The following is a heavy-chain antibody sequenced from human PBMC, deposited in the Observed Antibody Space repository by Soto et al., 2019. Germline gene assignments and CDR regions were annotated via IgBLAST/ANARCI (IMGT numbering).Heavy chain of an antibody. CDR1: GYSFSSHN. J-gene: IGHJ4*02. D-gene: IGHD3-10*01. Sequence: DVHLVESGGGLVKPGGSLRLSCATSGYSFSSHNIYWFRQAPGKGLEWVSSIGTSDTSMYYADSVKGRFTVSRDDAKNAVDLQMDSLRVEATATYYSARELSTLVRACNWGQGTLVTVSS. CDR2: IGTSDTSM. V-gene: IGHV3-21*06. CDR3: ARELSTLVRACN.